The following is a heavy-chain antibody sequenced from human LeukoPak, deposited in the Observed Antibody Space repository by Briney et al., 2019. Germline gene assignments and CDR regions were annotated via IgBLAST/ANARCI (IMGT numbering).Heavy chain of an antibody. J-gene: IGHJ3*02. D-gene: IGHD2-21*01. V-gene: IGHV3-23*01. CDR1: GFTFDDYA. CDR2: ISGSGGST. Sequence: GGSLRLSCAASGFTFDDYAMHWVRQAPGKGLEWVSAISGSGGSTYYADSVKGRFTISRDNSKNTLYLQMNSLRAEDTAVYYCALYCGGDCSSAAFDIWGQGTMVTVSS. CDR3: ALYCGGDCSSAAFDI.